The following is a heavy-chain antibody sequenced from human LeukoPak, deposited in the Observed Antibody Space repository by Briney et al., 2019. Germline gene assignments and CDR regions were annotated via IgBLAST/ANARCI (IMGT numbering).Heavy chain of an antibody. CDR2: IYYSGST. J-gene: IGHJ4*02. V-gene: IGHV4-59*08. D-gene: IGHD6-19*01. Sequence: GSLRLSCAASGFTFSSYWMSWVRQAPGKGLEWIGYIYYSGSTNYNPSLKSRVTISVDTSKNQFSLKLSSVTAADTAVYYCARHSVGSSGWYRDWGQGTLVTVSS. CDR3: ARHSVGSSGWYRD. CDR1: GFTFSSYW.